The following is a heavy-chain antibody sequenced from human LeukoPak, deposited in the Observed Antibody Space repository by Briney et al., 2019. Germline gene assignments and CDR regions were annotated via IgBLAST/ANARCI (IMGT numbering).Heavy chain of an antibody. D-gene: IGHD3-9*01. V-gene: IGHV4-4*07. J-gene: IGHJ6*03. CDR3: ARDGRYYNILTGYHNAGYMDV. Sequence: SETLSLTCTVSGGSISSYYWSWIRQPAGKGLEWIGRIYTSGSTNYNPSLKSRVTMSVDTSKNQFSLKLSSVTAADTAVYYCARDGRYYNILTGYHNAGYMDVWGKGTTVTVSS. CDR1: GGSISSYY. CDR2: IYTSGST.